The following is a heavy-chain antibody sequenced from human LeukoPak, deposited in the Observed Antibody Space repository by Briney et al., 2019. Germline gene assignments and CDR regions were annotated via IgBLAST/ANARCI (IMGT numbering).Heavy chain of an antibody. CDR1: GFTFSSYA. D-gene: IGHD6-13*01. CDR3: AKSIVTAGAGDS. CDR2: ISGSGGST. J-gene: IGHJ4*02. V-gene: IGHV3-23*01. Sequence: GGSLRLSCVASGFTFSSYAMNWVRQAPGKGLKWVSAISGSGGSTYYADSVKGRFTISRDNSKNTLYLQMNGLRAEDTAVYYCAKSIVTAGAGDSWGQGTLVTVSS.